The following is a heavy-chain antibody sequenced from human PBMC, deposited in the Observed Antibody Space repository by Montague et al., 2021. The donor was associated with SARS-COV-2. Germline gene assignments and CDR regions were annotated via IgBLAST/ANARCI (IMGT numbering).Heavy chain of an antibody. CDR3: ARHGGSGYFVWLGD. Sequence: SETLSLTCTVSGGSISSSSYYWGWIRQPPGKGLEWIGCIYYSGSTYYNPSLKSRVTISVDTSKNQFSLKLSSVTAADAAVYYCARHGGSGYFVWLGDWGQGTLVTVSS. CDR1: GGSISSSSYY. D-gene: IGHD3-9*01. V-gene: IGHV4-39*01. J-gene: IGHJ4*02. CDR2: IYYSGST.